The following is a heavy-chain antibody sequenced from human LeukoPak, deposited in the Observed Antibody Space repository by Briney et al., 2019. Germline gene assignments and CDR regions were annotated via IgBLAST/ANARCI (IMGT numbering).Heavy chain of an antibody. J-gene: IGHJ4*02. CDR1: RDSIRSGTYY. V-gene: IGHV4-61*02. CDR3: ARGGGATRIDY. CDR2: TYTSGST. Sequence: SQTLSLTCSVSRDSIRSGTYYWSWIRQPAGKGLEWIGRTYTSGSTSYNPSLKSRVTISVDTSKNQFSLKLTSVTAADTAVYYGARGGGATRIDYWGQGTLVTVSS. D-gene: IGHD5-12*01.